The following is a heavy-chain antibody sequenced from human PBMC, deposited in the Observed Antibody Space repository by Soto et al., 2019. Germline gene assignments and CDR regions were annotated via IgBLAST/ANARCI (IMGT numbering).Heavy chain of an antibody. J-gene: IGHJ6*02. CDR1: GGSFSGYY. CDR2: INHSGST. D-gene: IGHD6-13*01. Sequence: KSSETLSLTCAVYGGSFSGYYWSWIRQPPGKGLEWIGEINHSGSTNYNPSLKSRVTISVDTSKNQFSLNLSSVTAADTAVYYCAGGRGRQQLVMSYYYGMDVWGQGTTVTVSS. CDR3: AGGRGRQQLVMSYYYGMDV. V-gene: IGHV4-34*01.